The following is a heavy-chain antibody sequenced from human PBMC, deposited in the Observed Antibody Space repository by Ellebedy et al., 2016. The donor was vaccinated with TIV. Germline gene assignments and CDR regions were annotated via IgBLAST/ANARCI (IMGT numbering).Heavy chain of an antibody. CDR3: ARTETGKRYGMDV. Sequence: GGSLRLSCAASGFTFSSYAMHWVRQAPGNGLEWVAVISSDTTNKYYADSVKGRFTLSRDNSKNTLYLQMNSLRADDTAVYYCARTETGKRYGMDVWGQGTTVTVSS. CDR2: ISSDTTNK. D-gene: IGHD7-27*01. CDR1: GFTFSSYA. V-gene: IGHV3-30-3*01. J-gene: IGHJ6*02.